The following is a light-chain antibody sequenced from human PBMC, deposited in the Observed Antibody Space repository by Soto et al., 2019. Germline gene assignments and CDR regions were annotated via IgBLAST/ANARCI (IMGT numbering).Light chain of an antibody. V-gene: IGKV3-20*01. CDR1: QSVTTNY. CDR2: GAS. Sequence: EIVLTQSPGTLSLSPGEGATLSCRASQSVTTNYLAWYQQKPGQAPRLLIYGASSRATGIPDRFSGSGSVTDFTLTISRLEPEDFALYYCQQYGSSQLTFGGGTTVEIK. CDR3: QQYGSSQLT. J-gene: IGKJ4*01.